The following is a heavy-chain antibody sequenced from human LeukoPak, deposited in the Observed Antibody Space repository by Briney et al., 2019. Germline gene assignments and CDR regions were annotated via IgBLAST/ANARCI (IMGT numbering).Heavy chain of an antibody. D-gene: IGHD4-17*01. Sequence: TGGSVSLLCAACGFPYRSYWMRGVRQAPGRGLEWVANIKQDGCEKYYVDSVKGRFTISRDNAKNSLYLQMNSLRAEDTAVYYCARDIVGDSDYWGQGTLVTVSS. V-gene: IGHV3-7*01. CDR1: GFPYRSYW. CDR2: IKQDGCEK. J-gene: IGHJ4*02. CDR3: ARDIVGDSDY.